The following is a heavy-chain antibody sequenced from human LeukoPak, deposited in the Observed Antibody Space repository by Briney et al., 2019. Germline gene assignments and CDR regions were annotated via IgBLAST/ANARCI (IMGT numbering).Heavy chain of an antibody. CDR3: ARESGYYGSGFDP. Sequence: GGPLRLSCAAPGFTFSSYWMHWVRQAPGKGLVWVSRIKSDGSSTNYADSVKGRFNISRDNAKNTLYLQMNSLRAEDTAVYYCARESGYYGSGFDPWGQGTLVTVSS. V-gene: IGHV3-74*01. D-gene: IGHD3-10*01. CDR1: GFTFSSYW. CDR2: IKSDGSST. J-gene: IGHJ5*02.